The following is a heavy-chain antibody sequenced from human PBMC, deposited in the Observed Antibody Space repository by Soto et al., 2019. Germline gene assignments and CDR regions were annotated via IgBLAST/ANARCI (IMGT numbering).Heavy chain of an antibody. CDR1: GFTPGSYW. V-gene: IGHV3-74*01. D-gene: IGHD6-19*01. J-gene: IGHJ4*02. Sequence: EVQVVESGGGLVQSGGSLRLSCAASGFTPGSYWMQWVGKAQGKGLGWFSRINSDGSSTKYADSVKGRFTISRDNAKNTVYLQMDSLRAEDSAVYYCTRGGNSGWTRPYFFDYWGQGILVTVSS. CDR3: TRGGNSGWTRPYFFDY. CDR2: INSDGSST.